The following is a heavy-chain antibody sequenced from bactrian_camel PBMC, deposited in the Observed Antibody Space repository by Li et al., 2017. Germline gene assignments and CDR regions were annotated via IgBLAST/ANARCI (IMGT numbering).Heavy chain of an antibody. CDR2: FDGHGSI. J-gene: IGHJ4*01. D-gene: IGHD3*01. V-gene: IGHV3S53*01. Sequence: HVQLVESGGGSVQAGGSLRLSCVASGDARWRNCIGWFRQAPGKEREWVAEFDGHGSITYLDSVKGRFIISRDNAKSTLFLQMNSLKTEDTAVYHCAAEPRGSAYWGQGTQVTVS. CDR1: GDARWRNC. CDR3: AAEPRGSAY.